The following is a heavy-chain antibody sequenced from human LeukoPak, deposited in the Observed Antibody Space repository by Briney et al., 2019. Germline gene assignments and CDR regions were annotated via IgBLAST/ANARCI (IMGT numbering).Heavy chain of an antibody. D-gene: IGHD3-10*01. CDR3: ARHRYYYRSGSYYGAPYYMDV. J-gene: IGHJ6*03. Sequence: PSETLSLTCTVSGGSISSSSYYWGWIRQPPGKGLEWIGSIYYSGSTYYNPSLKSRVTISVDTSKNQFSLKLSSVTAADTAMYYCARHRYYYRSGSYYGAPYYMDVWGKGTTVTISS. V-gene: IGHV4-39*01. CDR2: IYYSGST. CDR1: GGSISSSSYY.